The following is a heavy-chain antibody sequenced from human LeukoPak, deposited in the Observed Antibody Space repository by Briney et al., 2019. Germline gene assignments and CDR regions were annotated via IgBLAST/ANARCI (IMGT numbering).Heavy chain of an antibody. V-gene: IGHV4-38-2*01. Sequence: PGGSLRLSCAASGFTFSSYAMSWVRQAPGKGLEWIGSIYYSGSTYYNPSLEGRVTISIDTSKNYFALQLNSVTAADTAVYFCASGDFDCWGQGTLVTVSS. CDR1: GFTFSSYA. CDR3: ASGDFDC. J-gene: IGHJ4*02. CDR2: IYYSGST.